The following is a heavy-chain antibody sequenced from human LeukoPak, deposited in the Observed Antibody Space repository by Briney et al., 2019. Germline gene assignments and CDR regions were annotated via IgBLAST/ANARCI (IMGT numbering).Heavy chain of an antibody. D-gene: IGHD1-14*01. CDR1: GGSISSSSYY. J-gene: IGHJ6*02. CDR3: ARAEKVERATLTFNWVRPERRYYSGLDV. V-gene: IGHV4-39*02. CDR2: IDHDGDA. Sequence: SETLSLTCTVSGGSISSSSYYWGWIRQSPGRELEWIVDIDHDGDATHNPSLRSRIGTAIDTSKNQFSLRLSSVTAADTAVYYCARAEKVERATLTFNWVRPERRYYSGLDVWGQGSAVIVSS.